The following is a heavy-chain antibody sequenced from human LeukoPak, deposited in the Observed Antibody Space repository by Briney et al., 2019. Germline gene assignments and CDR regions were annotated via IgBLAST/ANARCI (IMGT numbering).Heavy chain of an antibody. CDR1: GFTFSSYG. CDR3: AKAMVRGVYAFDI. V-gene: IGHV3-23*01. J-gene: IGHJ3*02. Sequence: PGGSLRLSCAASGFTFSSYGMSWVRQAPGKGLEWVSAISGRGGSTYYADSVKGRFTISRDNSKNTLYLQMNSLRAEDTAVYYCAKAMVRGVYAFDIWGQGTMVTVSS. D-gene: IGHD3-10*01. CDR2: ISGRGGST.